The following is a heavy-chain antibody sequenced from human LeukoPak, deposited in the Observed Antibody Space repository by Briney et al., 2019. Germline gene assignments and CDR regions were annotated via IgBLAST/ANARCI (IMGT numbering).Heavy chain of an antibody. Sequence: PSQTLSLTCTVPGGSISSGGYYWNWIRQHPGKGLEWIGYIYYSGSTYYNPSLKSRVTISVDTSKNQFSLKLSSVTAADTAVYYCARGELYYYYYMDVWGKGTTVTVSS. D-gene: IGHD1-26*01. CDR2: IYYSGST. CDR3: ARGELYYYYYMDV. J-gene: IGHJ6*03. V-gene: IGHV4-31*03. CDR1: GGSISSGGYY.